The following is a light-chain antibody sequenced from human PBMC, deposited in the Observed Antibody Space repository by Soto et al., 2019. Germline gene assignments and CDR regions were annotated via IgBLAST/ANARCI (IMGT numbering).Light chain of an antibody. V-gene: IGLV2-14*01. CDR3: SSYTSSSVLEV. Sequence: QSALTQPASVSGSPGQSITISCTGTSSDIGGSYDYVSWYQQHPGKAPKLIIYGVTNRPSGVSNRFSGSKSGNTASLTISGLQADDKADYYCSSYTSSSVLEVFGGGTKLTVL. CDR1: SSDIGGSYDY. CDR2: GVT. J-gene: IGLJ2*01.